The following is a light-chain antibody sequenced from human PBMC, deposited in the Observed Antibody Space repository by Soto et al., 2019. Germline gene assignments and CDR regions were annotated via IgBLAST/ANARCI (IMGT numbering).Light chain of an antibody. Sequence: TGDRVTITCRASQGISSYLAWYQQKPGKAPKLLIYAASTLQSGVPSRFSGSGSGTDFTLTISCLQSEDFATYYCQQYYSYRTFGQGTKVDIK. V-gene: IGKV1-8*01. J-gene: IGKJ1*01. CDR1: QGISSY. CDR3: QQYYSYRT. CDR2: AAS.